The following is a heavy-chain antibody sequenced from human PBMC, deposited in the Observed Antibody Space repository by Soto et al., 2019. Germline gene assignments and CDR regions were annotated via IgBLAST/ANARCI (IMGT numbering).Heavy chain of an antibody. Sequence: GGTLRLSCPATGFTFSDYYMSWIRQDPGKGLEWVSYISSSGSTIYYADSVKGRFTISRDNAKNSLYLQMNSLRAEDTVVYYCARHNAYGEANWFDPWGQGTLVTVSS. V-gene: IGHV3-11*01. CDR2: ISSSGSTI. CDR3: ARHNAYGEANWFDP. J-gene: IGHJ5*02. D-gene: IGHD4-17*01. CDR1: GFTFSDYY.